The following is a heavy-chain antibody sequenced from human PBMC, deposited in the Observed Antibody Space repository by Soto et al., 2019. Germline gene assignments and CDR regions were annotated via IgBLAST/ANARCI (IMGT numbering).Heavy chain of an antibody. CDR2: IYYTGNT. J-gene: IGHJ4*02. V-gene: IGHV4-31*03. D-gene: IGHD3-16*01. CDR1: GGSISSGGTGSY. Sequence: QVQLQESGPGLVKPSQTLSLTCTVSGGSISSGGTGSYWTWIRQLPGKGLEWIGYIYYTGNTYYNPSLKSRPTISIDTSENQFSLKLTSVTAADTAVYFCASGYDAYKVRYWGQGTLVTVSS. CDR3: ASGYDAYKVRY.